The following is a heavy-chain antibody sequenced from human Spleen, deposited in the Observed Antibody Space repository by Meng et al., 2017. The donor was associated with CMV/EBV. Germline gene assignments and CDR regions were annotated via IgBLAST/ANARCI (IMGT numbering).Heavy chain of an antibody. D-gene: IGHD6-6*01. J-gene: IGHJ6*02. CDR2: INHSGST. V-gene: IGHV4-34*01. Sequence: GSLRLSCAVYGGSFSGYYWSWIRQPPGKGLEWIGEINHSGSTNYNPSLKSRVTISVDTSKNQFSLKLSSVIAADTAVYYCARGLFRKSSRFYYYYGMDVWGQGTTVTVSS. CDR3: ARGLFRKSSRFYYYYGMDV. CDR1: GGSFSGYY.